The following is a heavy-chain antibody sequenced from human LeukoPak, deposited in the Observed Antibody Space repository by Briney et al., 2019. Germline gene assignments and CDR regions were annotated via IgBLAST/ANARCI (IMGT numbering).Heavy chain of an antibody. CDR3: ARRFVVVPAADYFDY. J-gene: IGHJ4*02. CDR1: GGSISSYY. D-gene: IGHD2-2*01. V-gene: IGHV4-4*07. Sequence: SETLSLTCTVSGGSISSYYWSWIRQPAGKGLEWIGRIYTSGSTNYNPSLKSRVTMSVDTSKNQFSLKLSSVTAADTAVYYCARRFVVVPAADYFDYWGQGTLVTVFS. CDR2: IYTSGST.